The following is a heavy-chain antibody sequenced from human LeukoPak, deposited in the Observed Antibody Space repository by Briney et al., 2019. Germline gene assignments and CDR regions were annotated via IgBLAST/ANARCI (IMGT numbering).Heavy chain of an antibody. CDR2: ISGSGGST. Sequence: GGSLRLSCAASGFTFSSYSMSWVRQAPGKGLEWVSAISGSGGSTYYADSVKGRFTISRDNSKNTLYLQMNSLRAEDTAVYYCAKDAHSSGWYTGFDYWGQGTLVTVSS. CDR1: GFTFSSYS. J-gene: IGHJ4*02. D-gene: IGHD6-19*01. V-gene: IGHV3-23*01. CDR3: AKDAHSSGWYTGFDY.